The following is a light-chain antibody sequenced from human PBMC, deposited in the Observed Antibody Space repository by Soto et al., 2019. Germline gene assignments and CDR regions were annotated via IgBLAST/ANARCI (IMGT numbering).Light chain of an antibody. V-gene: IGKV1-5*03. J-gene: IGKJ1*01. CDR1: QSITDW. CDR2: KAS. Sequence: DIQMTQSPSTLSASVGDRVTITCRASQSITDWLAWYQQKPGKAPKFLIYKASNLEGGVPSRFSGSASGTEFTLTISSVQPDYFATYYCQYWDDYSWTFGQGTKVEIK. CDR3: QYWDDYSWT.